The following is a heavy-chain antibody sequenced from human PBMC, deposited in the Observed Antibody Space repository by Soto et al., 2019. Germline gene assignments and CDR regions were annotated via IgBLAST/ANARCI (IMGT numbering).Heavy chain of an antibody. D-gene: IGHD3-9*01. Sequence: GGSLRLSCAASGFTFSSYGMHWVRQAPGKGLEWVAVISYDGSNKYYADSVKGRFTISRDNSKNTLYLQMNSLRAEDTAVHYCAKVFDAYYDILTGYNYFDYWGQGTLVTVSS. CDR2: ISYDGSNK. CDR1: GFTFSSYG. J-gene: IGHJ4*02. V-gene: IGHV3-30*18. CDR3: AKVFDAYYDILTGYNYFDY.